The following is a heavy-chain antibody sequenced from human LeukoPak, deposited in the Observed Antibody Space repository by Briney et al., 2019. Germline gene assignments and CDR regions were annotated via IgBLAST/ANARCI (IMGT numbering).Heavy chain of an antibody. J-gene: IGHJ6*02. CDR3: ARANGMDV. CDR1: GFTFSSYS. Sequence: GGSLRLSCTASGFTFSSYSMNWVRQASGKRLEWVSYISSSSSTIYYADSVKGRFTISRDNAKNSLYLQMSSLRDEDTAVYYCARANGMDVWGQGTTVTVSS. CDR2: ISSSSSTI. V-gene: IGHV3-48*02.